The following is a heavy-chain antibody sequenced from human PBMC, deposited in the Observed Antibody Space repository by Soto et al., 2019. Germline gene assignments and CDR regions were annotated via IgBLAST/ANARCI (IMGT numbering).Heavy chain of an antibody. CDR2: IYPGDSDT. J-gene: IGHJ3*02. V-gene: IGHV5-51*01. Sequence: PGESLKISCKGSGYSFTSYWIGWVRQMPGKGLEWMGIIYPGDSDTRYSPSFQGQVTISADKSISTAYLQWSSLKASDTAMYYCASPQGKVQAAEVGAFDIWGKGTMVTASS. CDR1: GYSFTSYW. D-gene: IGHD2-2*01. CDR3: ASPQGKVQAAEVGAFDI.